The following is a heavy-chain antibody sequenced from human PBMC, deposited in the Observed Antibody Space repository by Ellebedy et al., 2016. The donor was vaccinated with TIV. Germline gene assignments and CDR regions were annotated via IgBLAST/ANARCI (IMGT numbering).Heavy chain of an antibody. V-gene: IGHV1-18*01. CDR1: GYTFTSYG. CDR3: ARDHFRELYSSSWYGKNWFDP. CDR2: ISAYNGNT. J-gene: IGHJ5*02. Sequence: ASVKVSXKASGYTFTSYGISWVRQAPGQGLEWMGWISAYNGNTNYAQKLQGRVTMTTDTSTSTAYMELRSLRSDDTAVYYCARDHFRELYSSSWYGKNWFDPWGQGTLVTVSS. D-gene: IGHD6-13*01.